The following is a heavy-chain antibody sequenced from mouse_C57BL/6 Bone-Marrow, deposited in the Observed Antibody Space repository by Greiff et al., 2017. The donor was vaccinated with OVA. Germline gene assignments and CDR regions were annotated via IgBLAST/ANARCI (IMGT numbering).Heavy chain of an antibody. CDR3: ARDDGYFFEY. Sequence: QVQLQQSGAEVVRPGASVKLSCKASGYTFTGHYINWVKQRPGQGLEWIARIYPGSGNTYYNEKFKGKATLTAEKSSNTAYMQLSSLTSEDSAVYFCARDDGYFFEYWGQGTTLTVSS. J-gene: IGHJ2*01. CDR2: IYPGSGNT. D-gene: IGHD2-3*01. V-gene: IGHV1-76*01. CDR1: GYTFTGHY.